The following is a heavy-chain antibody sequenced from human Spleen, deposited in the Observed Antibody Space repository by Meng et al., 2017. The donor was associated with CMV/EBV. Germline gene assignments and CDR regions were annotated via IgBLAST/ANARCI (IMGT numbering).Heavy chain of an antibody. Sequence: SETLSLTCTVSGGSISSYYWSWIRQPPGKGLEWIGYIYYSGSTNYNPSLKSRVTMSVDTSKNQFSLKLSSVTAADTAMYYCARDCSSTSCYMGGYYYYYGMDVWGHGTTVTVSS. CDR3: ARDCSSTSCYMGGYYYYYGMDV. D-gene: IGHD2-2*01. J-gene: IGHJ6*02. V-gene: IGHV4-59*12. CDR1: GGSISSYY. CDR2: IYYSGST.